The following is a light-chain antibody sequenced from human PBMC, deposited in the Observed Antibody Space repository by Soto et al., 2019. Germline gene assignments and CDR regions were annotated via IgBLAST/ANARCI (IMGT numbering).Light chain of an antibody. J-gene: IGLJ2*01. CDR1: SSDVGSYNL. CDR2: EGS. V-gene: IGLV2-23*01. CDR3: CSYAAGSTLL. Sequence: QSALTQPASVSGSPGQSITISCTGTSSDVGSYNLVSWYQQHPGKAPKLMIYEGSRRPSGVSIRFSGSKSGNTASLTISGLQAEDEADYYCCSYAAGSTLLFGGGTKLTVL.